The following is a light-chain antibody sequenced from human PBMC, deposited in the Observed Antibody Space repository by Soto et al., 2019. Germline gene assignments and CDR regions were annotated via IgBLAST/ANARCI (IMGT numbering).Light chain of an antibody. V-gene: IGKV3-11*01. CDR2: DAS. CDR3: QQRSNWPPPT. J-gene: IGKJ5*01. CDR1: QSVSSY. Sequence: EIVLTQSPATLSLSPGERATLSFSASQSVSSYLAWYQQKPGQAPRLLIYDASNRATGIPARFSGSGSGTDFTLTISSLEPEDFAVYYCQQRSNWPPPTFGQGTRLEI.